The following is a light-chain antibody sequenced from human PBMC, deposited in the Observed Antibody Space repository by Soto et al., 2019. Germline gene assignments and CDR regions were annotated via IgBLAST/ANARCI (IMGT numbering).Light chain of an antibody. CDR3: QQYGSSPMT. J-gene: IGKJ5*01. CDR1: QSVSSSY. CDR2: GAC. Sequence: EIVLTQSPATLSLSPWERATLSCRASQSVSSSYLAWYQQKPGQAPRLLIYGACSRATGIPDRFSGSGSGTDFTLTISRLEPEDFAVYYCQQYGSSPMTFGQGTRLEI. V-gene: IGKV3-20*01.